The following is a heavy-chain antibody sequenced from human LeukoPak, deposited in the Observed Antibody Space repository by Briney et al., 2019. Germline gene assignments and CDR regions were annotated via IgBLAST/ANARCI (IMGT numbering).Heavy chain of an antibody. D-gene: IGHD6-6*01. Sequence: TSETLSLTCTVSGGSISSYYWSWIRQPPGKGLEWIGYIYYSGSTNYNPSLKSRVTISVDTSKNQFSLKLSSVTAADTAVYYCARGYSSSSEPFDYWGQRTLVTVSS. J-gene: IGHJ4*02. CDR3: ARGYSSSSEPFDY. V-gene: IGHV4-59*01. CDR2: IYYSGST. CDR1: GGSISSYY.